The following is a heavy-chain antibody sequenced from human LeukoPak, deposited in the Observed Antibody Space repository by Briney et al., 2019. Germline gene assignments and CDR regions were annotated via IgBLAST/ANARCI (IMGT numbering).Heavy chain of an antibody. J-gene: IGHJ4*02. CDR3: ARYRGWVGESHFDY. Sequence: SETLSLTCTVSGGSISSGGYYWSWIRQHPGKGLEWIGYIYYSGSTYYNPSLKSRVTISVDTSKNQFSLKLSSVTAADTAVYYCARYRGWVGESHFDYWGQGTLVTVSS. CDR1: GGSISSGGYY. D-gene: IGHD3-10*01. V-gene: IGHV4-31*03. CDR2: IYYSGST.